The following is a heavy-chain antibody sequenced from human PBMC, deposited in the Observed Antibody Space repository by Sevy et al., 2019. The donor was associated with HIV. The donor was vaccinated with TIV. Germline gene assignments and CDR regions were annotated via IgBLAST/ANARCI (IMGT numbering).Heavy chain of an antibody. CDR1: GFTFSSYG. D-gene: IGHD3-10*01. CDR2: ISTGSGNI. CDR3: ARGGGLDF. V-gene: IGHV3-48*01. J-gene: IGHJ4*02. Sequence: GGSLRLSCAGSGFTFSSYGMNWVRQAPGKGLEWVSYISTGSGNIYYADSVKGRFTISRDKAKNSLYLQMNSLTAEDTAVYYCARGGGLDFWGQGTLVTVSS.